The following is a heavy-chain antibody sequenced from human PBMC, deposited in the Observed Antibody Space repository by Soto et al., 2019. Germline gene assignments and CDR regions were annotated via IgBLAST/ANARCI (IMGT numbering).Heavy chain of an antibody. CDR2: IYSGDST. J-gene: IGHJ5*02. V-gene: IGHV3-53*01. CDR1: GFTVNNNY. CDR3: ARDKS. Sequence: GGSLRLSCAASGFTVNNNYMGWVRQAPGKGLKWVSLIYSGDSTYYTDSVKVRFTISRDSSKNTLYLQMSSLRAEDTAVYYCARDKSWGPGTLVTVSS.